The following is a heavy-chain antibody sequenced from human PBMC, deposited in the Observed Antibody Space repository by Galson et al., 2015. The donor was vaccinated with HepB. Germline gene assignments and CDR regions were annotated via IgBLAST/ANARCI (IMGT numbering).Heavy chain of an antibody. CDR1: GFTFSSYA. D-gene: IGHD5-24*01. Sequence: SLRLSCAASGFTFSSYAMSWVRQAPGKGLEWVSAISGSGGSTYYADSVKGRFTISRDNSKNTLYLQMNSLRAEDTAVYYCAKDRERRLHLGYFDYWGQGTLVTVSS. J-gene: IGHJ4*02. CDR3: AKDRERRLHLGYFDY. CDR2: ISGSGGST. V-gene: IGHV3-23*01.